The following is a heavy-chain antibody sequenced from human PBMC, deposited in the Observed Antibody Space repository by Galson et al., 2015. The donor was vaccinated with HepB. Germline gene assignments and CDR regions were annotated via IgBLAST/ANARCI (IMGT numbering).Heavy chain of an antibody. CDR1: GYTFTDYY. J-gene: IGHJ4*02. V-gene: IGHV1-69-2*01. CDR3: ARGLRVQGDTYFFDF. D-gene: IGHD3-10*01. CDR2: VDPEDGET. Sequence: QSGAEVKKPGESLKISCKVSGYTFTDYYMHWVQQAPGKGLEWMGLVDPEDGETIYAEKFQGRVTITADTSTGTAYMTLSSLTSDDTAIYYCARGLRVQGDTYFFDFWGQGALVTVSS.